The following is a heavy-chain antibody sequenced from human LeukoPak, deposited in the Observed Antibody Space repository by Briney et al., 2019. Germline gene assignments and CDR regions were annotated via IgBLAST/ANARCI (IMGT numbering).Heavy chain of an antibody. CDR1: RFTFSDYY. D-gene: IGHD3-10*01. CDR2: INRTSSTM. Sequence: WGSLRLSCAASRFTFSDYYMSWLRQAPGKGLEWVSYINRTSSTMYYADTVKGRFTISRDNAKNSLYLQMNSLRADDTAIYYCARCGDGLPCDFDYWGQGALGTVSS. V-gene: IGHV3-11*04. CDR3: ARCGDGLPCDFDY. J-gene: IGHJ4*02.